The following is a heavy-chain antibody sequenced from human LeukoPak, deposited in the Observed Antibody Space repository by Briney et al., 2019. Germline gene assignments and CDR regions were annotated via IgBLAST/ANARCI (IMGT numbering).Heavy chain of an antibody. V-gene: IGHV3-21*01. D-gene: IGHD3-10*01. CDR2: ISSSSSYI. Sequence: TGGCLRLSCAASVFTFSIYRMNWVRQAPWKGLEWVSSISSSSSYINYADSVKGRFTISRDNAKNLLYLQMNSLRAEDTAVYYCARVGSDYNYWGQGTRVTVSS. CDR1: VFTFSIYR. J-gene: IGHJ4*02. CDR3: ARVGSDYNY.